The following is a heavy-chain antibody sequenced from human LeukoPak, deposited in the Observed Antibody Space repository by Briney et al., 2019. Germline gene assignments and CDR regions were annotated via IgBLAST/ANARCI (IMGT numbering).Heavy chain of an antibody. CDR1: GYSFTSYW. J-gene: IGHJ3*02. Sequence: GESLKISCKGSGYSFTSYWIGWVRPMPGKGLEWMGIIYPGDSDTRYSPSFQGQVTISADKSISTAYLQWSSLKASDTAMYYCARQRPGITGTTGAFDIWGQGTMVTVSS. CDR2: IYPGDSDT. CDR3: ARQRPGITGTTGAFDI. V-gene: IGHV5-51*01. D-gene: IGHD1-20*01.